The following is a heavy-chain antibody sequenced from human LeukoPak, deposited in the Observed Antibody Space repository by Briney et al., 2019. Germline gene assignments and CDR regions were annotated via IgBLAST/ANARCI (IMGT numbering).Heavy chain of an antibody. CDR1: GYTFTSYD. CDR3: ARGGGCSSTSCYTRVGYYYYYGMDV. V-gene: IGHV1-8*01. J-gene: IGHJ6*02. CDR2: MNPNSGNT. Sequence: ASVKVSCKASGYTFTSYDINWVRQATAQGLDWMGWMNPNSGNTGYAHKFQSRVTMTMNTSISTAYMELSSMRSEDTAVYYCARGGGCSSTSCYTRVGYYYYYGMDVWGQGTTVTVSS. D-gene: IGHD2-2*02.